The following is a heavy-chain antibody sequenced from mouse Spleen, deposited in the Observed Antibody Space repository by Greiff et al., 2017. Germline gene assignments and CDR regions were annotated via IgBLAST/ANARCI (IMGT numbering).Heavy chain of an antibody. Sequence: VQLQQSGAELARPGASVKLSCKASGYTFTSYGISWVKQRTGQGLEWIGEIYPRSGNTYYNEKFKGKATLTADKSSSTAYMELRSLTSEDSAVYFCARGGYGNWFAYWGQGTLVTVSA. D-gene: IGHD2-1*01. CDR1: GYTFTSYG. V-gene: IGHV1-81*01. CDR2: IYPRSGNT. CDR3: ARGGYGNWFAY. J-gene: IGHJ3*01.